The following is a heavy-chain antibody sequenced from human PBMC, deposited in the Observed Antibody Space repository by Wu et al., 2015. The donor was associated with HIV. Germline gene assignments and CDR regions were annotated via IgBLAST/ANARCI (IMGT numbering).Heavy chain of an antibody. J-gene: IGHJ3*02. CDR3: ARSSYGGTSLDNPFDI. Sequence: QMQLVQSGAEVKKTGSSVKVSCTASGYTFTYRHLHWVRQAPGQAPEWMGWITPFNGYTDYAQKFQDRVTINRDTSMSTVYMELSSLRSEDTAMYYCARSSYGGTSLDNPFDIWGQGTMVTVSS. CDR2: ITPFNGYT. D-gene: IGHD4-23*01. V-gene: IGHV1-45*02. CDR1: GYTFTYRH.